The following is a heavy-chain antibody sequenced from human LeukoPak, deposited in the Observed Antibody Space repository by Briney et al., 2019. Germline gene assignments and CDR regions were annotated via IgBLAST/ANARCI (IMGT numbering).Heavy chain of an antibody. CDR1: GFTFSSYA. V-gene: IGHV3-30-3*02. CDR2: ISYDGSNK. D-gene: IGHD5-24*01. J-gene: IGHJ5*02. CDR3: AKQFVDI. Sequence: GGSLRLSCAASGFTFSSYAMHWVRQAPGKGLEWVAVISYDGSNKYYADSVKGRFTISRDNSRNTLYLQMNSLRAEDTAVYYCAKQFVDIWGQGTLVTVSS.